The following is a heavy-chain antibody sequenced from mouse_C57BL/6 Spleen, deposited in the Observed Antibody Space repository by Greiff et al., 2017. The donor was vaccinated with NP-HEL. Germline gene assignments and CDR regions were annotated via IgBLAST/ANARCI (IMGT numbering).Heavy chain of an antibody. Sequence: QVQLQQPGAELVMPGASVKLSCKASGYTFTSYWMHWVKQRPGQGLEWIGEIDPSDSYTNYNQKFKSKATLTVDKSSSTAYMQLSSLTSEDSAVYYCARSGYDPFAYWGQGTLVTVSA. J-gene: IGHJ3*01. V-gene: IGHV1-69*01. D-gene: IGHD2-3*01. CDR2: IDPSDSYT. CDR1: GYTFTSYW. CDR3: ARSGYDPFAY.